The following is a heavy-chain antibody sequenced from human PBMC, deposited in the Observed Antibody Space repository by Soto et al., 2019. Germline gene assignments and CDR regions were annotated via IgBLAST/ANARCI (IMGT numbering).Heavy chain of an antibody. V-gene: IGHV1-69*13. Sequence: GASVKVSCKASGGTFSSYAISWVRQAPGQGLEWMGGIIPIFGTANYAQKFQGRVTITADESTSTAYMELSSLRSEDTAVYYCANLSMVRGVIISFLEYYFDYWGQGTLVTVSS. CDR1: GGTFSSYA. CDR2: IIPIFGTA. D-gene: IGHD3-10*01. J-gene: IGHJ4*02. CDR3: ANLSMVRGVIISFLEYYFDY.